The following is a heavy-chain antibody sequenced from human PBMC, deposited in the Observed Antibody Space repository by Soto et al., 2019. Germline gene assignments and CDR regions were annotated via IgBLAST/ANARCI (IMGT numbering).Heavy chain of an antibody. CDR3: ARGGSYYDFWSGYSYYYYYYMDV. D-gene: IGHD3-3*01. V-gene: IGHV4-59*08. CDR1: GGSISSYY. CDR2: IYYSGST. J-gene: IGHJ6*03. Sequence: QVQLQESGPGLVKPSETLSLTCTVSGGSISSYYWSWIRQPPGKGLEWIGYIYYSGSTNYNPSLKSRVPISVDTSNNSFALTLSSVTAADTAVYYCARGGSYYDFWSGYSYYYYYYMDVWGKGTTVTVSS.